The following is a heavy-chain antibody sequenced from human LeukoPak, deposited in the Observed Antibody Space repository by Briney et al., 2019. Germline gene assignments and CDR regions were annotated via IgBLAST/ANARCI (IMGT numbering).Heavy chain of an antibody. V-gene: IGHV4-4*07. D-gene: IGHD3-10*01. CDR2: IYTSGST. J-gene: IGHJ5*02. Sequence: SETLSLTCTVSGGSISSYYWSWIRQPAGKGLEWIGRIYTSGSTNYNPSLKSRVTISVDTSKNQFSLKLSSVTAADTAVYYCARASSRWFGEFPHNWFDPWGQGTLVTVSS. CDR1: GGSISSYY. CDR3: ARASSRWFGEFPHNWFDP.